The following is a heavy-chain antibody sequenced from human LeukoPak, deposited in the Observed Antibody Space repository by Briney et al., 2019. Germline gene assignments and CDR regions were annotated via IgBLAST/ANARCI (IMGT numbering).Heavy chain of an antibody. CDR3: ARAGRDGYNYVPGFDY. J-gene: IGHJ4*02. CDR2: IYSGGST. D-gene: IGHD5-24*01. Sequence: GGSLRLSCAASGFTVSSNYMSWVRQAPGKGLEWVSVIYSGGSTYYADSVKGRFTISRDNSKNTLYLQMSSLRAEDTAVYYCARAGRDGYNYVPGFDYWGQGTLVTVSS. CDR1: GFTVSSNY. V-gene: IGHV3-53*01.